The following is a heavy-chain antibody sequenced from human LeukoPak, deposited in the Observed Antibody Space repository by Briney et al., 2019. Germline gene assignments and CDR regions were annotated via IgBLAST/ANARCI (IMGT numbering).Heavy chain of an antibody. Sequence: GGSLRLSCAASGFTFSTFAMHWVRQAPGKGLEWVAVISYHGSNEYYADSVKGRFTISRDNSKNTLYLQMNSLRVEDTAVYYCARVNSNNFDYWGQGTLDTVSS. J-gene: IGHJ4*02. V-gene: IGHV3-30-3*01. D-gene: IGHD1/OR15-1a*01. CDR3: ARVNSNNFDY. CDR2: ISYHGSNE. CDR1: GFTFSTFA.